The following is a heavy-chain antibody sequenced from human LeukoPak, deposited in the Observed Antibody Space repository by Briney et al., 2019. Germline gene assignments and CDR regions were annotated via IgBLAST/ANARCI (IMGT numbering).Heavy chain of an antibody. V-gene: IGHV1-8*03. CDR3: ARGSLFGSSGYYYYYYYMDV. Sequence: ASVTVSCKASGYTFTSYDINCVRQATGQGLEWMGWMNPSSGNTVYAQKFQGRVTITRNNSISTAYMEPSSLRSEDTAVYYCARGSLFGSSGYYYYYYYMDVWGKGTTVTVSS. CDR2: MNPSSGNT. D-gene: IGHD3-10*02. J-gene: IGHJ6*03. CDR1: GYTFTSYD.